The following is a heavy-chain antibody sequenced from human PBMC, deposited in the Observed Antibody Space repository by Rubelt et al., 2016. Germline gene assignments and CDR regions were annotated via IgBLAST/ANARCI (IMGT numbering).Heavy chain of an antibody. V-gene: IGHV3-33*06. CDR1: GFTFSSYG. J-gene: IGHJ4*02. CDR2: IWYDGSNK. CDR3: AKSPAADPVAEVDY. D-gene: IGHD6-13*01. Sequence: QVQLVESGGGVVQPGRSLRLSCAASGFTFSSYGMHWVRQAPGKGLEWVAVIWYDGSNKYYVSPGECPVPITRDNCKQRLSCEMNGLRAEDTAVVYCAKSPAADPVAEVDYWGQGTLVTVSS.